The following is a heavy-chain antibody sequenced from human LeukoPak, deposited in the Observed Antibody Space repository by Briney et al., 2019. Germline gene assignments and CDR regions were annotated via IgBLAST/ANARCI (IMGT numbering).Heavy chain of an antibody. D-gene: IGHD6-13*01. CDR2: ISTSSSYI. Sequence: PGGSLRLSCAASGFTFSSYSMNWVRQAPGKGLEWVSFISTSSSYIHNADSVKGRFTISRDNAENSLYLQMNSLRAEDTAVYYCARAAIAAARIYYYMDVWGKGTAVTVSS. CDR1: GFTFSSYS. J-gene: IGHJ6*03. V-gene: IGHV3-21*01. CDR3: ARAAIAAARIYYYMDV.